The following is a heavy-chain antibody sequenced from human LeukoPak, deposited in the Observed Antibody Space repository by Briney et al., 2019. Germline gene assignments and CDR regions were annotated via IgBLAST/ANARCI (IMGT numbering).Heavy chain of an antibody. V-gene: IGHV4-59*01. CDR3: ARGGYGIPFDF. D-gene: IGHD4-17*01. CDR1: GGSISSYY. Sequence: SETLSLTCTVSGGSISSYYWSWIRQPPGKGLEWIGYIYYSGSTNYNPSLKSRVTISLDTSKNQISLRLTSVTAADTAVYYCARGGYGIPFDFWGQGSLVTVSS. CDR2: IYYSGST. J-gene: IGHJ4*02.